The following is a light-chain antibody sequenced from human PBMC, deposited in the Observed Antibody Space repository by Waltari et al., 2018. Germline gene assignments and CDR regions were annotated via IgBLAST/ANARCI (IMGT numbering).Light chain of an antibody. CDR1: SSNIGAGHD. CDR3: QSFDSNVRGGVV. J-gene: IGLJ3*02. CDR2: GND. V-gene: IGLV1-40*01. Sequence: QSILTQPTSVSGAPGQRVTIYCTGSSSNIGAGHDVNWYQAFPGTAPKLLIYGNDNRPSGVPDRFSGSKSGSSASLAINGLQAEDDADYYCQSFDSNVRGGVVFGGGTKVTVL.